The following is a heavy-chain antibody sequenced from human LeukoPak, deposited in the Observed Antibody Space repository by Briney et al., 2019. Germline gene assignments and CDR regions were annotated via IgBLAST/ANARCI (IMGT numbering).Heavy chain of an antibody. D-gene: IGHD1-26*01. CDR3: NTPKSGSGAFDI. Sequence: SVKVSCKASGGTFSSYAISWVRQAPGQGLEWMGGIIPIFGTANYAQKFQGRVTITADESTSTAYTELSSLRSEDTAVYYCNTPKSGSGAFDIWGQGTMVTVSS. J-gene: IGHJ3*02. CDR2: IIPIFGTA. V-gene: IGHV1-69*13. CDR1: GGTFSSYA.